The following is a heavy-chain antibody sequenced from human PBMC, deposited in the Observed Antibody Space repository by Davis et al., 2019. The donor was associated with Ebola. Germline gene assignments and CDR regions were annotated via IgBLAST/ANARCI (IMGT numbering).Heavy chain of an antibody. V-gene: IGHV3-43*01. D-gene: IGHD4/OR15-4a*01. CDR1: GFTFDDYT. Sequence: PGGSLRLSCAASGFTFDDYTMHWVRQAPGKGLEWVSLISWHGANTYYADSVKGRFTISRDNSKNSLHLQMNSLRTEDTALYFCAKDSGGATASFDYWGQGTLVTVSS. J-gene: IGHJ4*02. CDR2: ISWHGANT. CDR3: AKDSGGATASFDY.